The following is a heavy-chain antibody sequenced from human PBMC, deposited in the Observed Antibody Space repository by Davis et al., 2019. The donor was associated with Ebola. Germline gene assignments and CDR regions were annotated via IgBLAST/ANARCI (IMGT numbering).Heavy chain of an antibody. J-gene: IGHJ5*02. Sequence: PSETLSLTCTVSGCSISSSSYYWGWIRQPPGKGLEWIGSIYYSGSTYYNPSLKSRVTISVDTSKNQFSLKLSSVTAVDTAVYYCARHRKRGDVVVPAADRFDPWGQGTLVTVSS. V-gene: IGHV4-39*01. CDR3: ARHRKRGDVVVPAADRFDP. D-gene: IGHD2-2*01. CDR2: IYYSGST. CDR1: GCSISSSSYY.